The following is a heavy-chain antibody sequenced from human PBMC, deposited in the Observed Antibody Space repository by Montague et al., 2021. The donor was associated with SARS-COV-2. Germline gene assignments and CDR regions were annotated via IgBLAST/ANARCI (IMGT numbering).Heavy chain of an antibody. CDR3: ARLLYGLFDY. D-gene: IGHD4-17*01. J-gene: IGHJ4*02. CDR1: GGSITNRVYY. CDR2: IHHGGDT. V-gene: IGHV4-39*01. Sequence: SETLSLTCTVSGGSITNRVYYWGWIRQPPGKGLEWIATIHHGGDTYYNTSLKSRLTISVDASKNQFSLRLSSVTAADTALYYCARLLYGLFDYWGQGALVTVSS.